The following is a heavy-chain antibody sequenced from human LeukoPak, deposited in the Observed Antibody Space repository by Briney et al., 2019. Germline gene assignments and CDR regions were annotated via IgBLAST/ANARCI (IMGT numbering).Heavy chain of an antibody. V-gene: IGHV3-23*01. Sequence: GGSLRLSCAASGFTFSSYAMSWVRQAPGKGLEWVSAISGGGGSTYYADSVKGRFTISRDNSKNTLYLQMNSLRAEDTAVYYCAKDSTYSSRHLTLDYWGQGTLVTVSS. J-gene: IGHJ4*02. CDR1: GFTFSSYA. CDR2: ISGGGGST. D-gene: IGHD6-13*01. CDR3: AKDSTYSSRHLTLDY.